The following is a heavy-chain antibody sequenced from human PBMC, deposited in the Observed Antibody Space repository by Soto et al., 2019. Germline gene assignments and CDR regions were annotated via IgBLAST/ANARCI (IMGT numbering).Heavy chain of an antibody. CDR3: ATRSPEFDS. Sequence: GASVKVSCKTSGYTFTNYGISWVRQAPVQGVEWMGWITTDKGKTTYAQKFQGRVTMATDTSTSTAYMELRSLRSDDTAMYYWATRSPEFDSWGQGTLVTVSS. V-gene: IGHV1-18*01. CDR2: ITTDKGKT. J-gene: IGHJ4*02. CDR1: GYTFTNYG.